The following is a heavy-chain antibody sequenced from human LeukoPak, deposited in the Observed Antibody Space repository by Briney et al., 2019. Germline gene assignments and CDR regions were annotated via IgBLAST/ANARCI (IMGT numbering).Heavy chain of an antibody. Sequence: PSETLSLTCTVSGGSISRDYWSWIRQPPGKGPEWIGYIYYTGSTNYNPSLKSRVTISVDTSKNQFSLKLSSVTAADTAVYYCARDRPGGSSLDYWGQGTLVTVSS. J-gene: IGHJ4*02. CDR3: ARDRPGGSSLDY. V-gene: IGHV4-59*01. CDR1: GGSISRDY. CDR2: IYYTGST. D-gene: IGHD6-13*01.